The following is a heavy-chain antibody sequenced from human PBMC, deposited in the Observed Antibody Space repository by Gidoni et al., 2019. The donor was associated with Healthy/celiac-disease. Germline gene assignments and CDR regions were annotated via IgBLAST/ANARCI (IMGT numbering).Heavy chain of an antibody. CDR2: ISSSGSTI. CDR1: GFTFRSYE. J-gene: IGHJ6*02. CDR3: ARTIAAAGRAAFYYYYYGMDV. Sequence: EVQLVESGGGLVQPGGSLRLSCAASGFTFRSYEMNWVRQAPGKGLEWVSYISSSGSTIYYADSVKGRFTISRDNAKNSLYLQMNSLRAEDTAVYYCARTIAAAGRAAFYYYYYGMDVWGQGTTVTVSS. V-gene: IGHV3-48*03. D-gene: IGHD6-13*01.